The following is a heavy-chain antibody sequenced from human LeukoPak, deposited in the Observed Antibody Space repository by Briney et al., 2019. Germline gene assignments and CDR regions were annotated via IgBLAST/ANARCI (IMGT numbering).Heavy chain of an antibody. CDR2: IKSKADGGAT. CDR1: GFIFSNAW. Sequence: GGSLRLSCAASGFIFSNAWMSWVRQAPGKGLEWVGRIKSKADGGATDYAAPVKSTFTISRDDSKKTLYLQMNSLKIEDTAVYYCTLWFGECIYWGQGTLVTVSS. V-gene: IGHV3-15*01. D-gene: IGHD3-10*01. CDR3: TLWFGECIY. J-gene: IGHJ4*02.